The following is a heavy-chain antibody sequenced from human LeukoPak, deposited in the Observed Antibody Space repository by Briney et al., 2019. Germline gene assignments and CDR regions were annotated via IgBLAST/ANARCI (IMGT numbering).Heavy chain of an antibody. CDR2: INSDGSST. J-gene: IGHJ5*02. V-gene: IGHV3-74*01. CDR1: GFTFSSYW. D-gene: IGHD5-18*01. CDR3: ARGGGGNTAMAKGPWFDP. Sequence: GGSLRLSCAASGFTFSSYWMHWVRQAPGKGLVWVSRINSDGSSTSYADSVKGRFTISRDNAKNTLYLQMNSLRAEDTAVYYCARGGGGNTAMAKGPWFDPWGQGTLVTVSS.